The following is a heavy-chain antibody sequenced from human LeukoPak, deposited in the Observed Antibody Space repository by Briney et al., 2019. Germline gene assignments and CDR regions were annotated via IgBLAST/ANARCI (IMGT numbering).Heavy chain of an antibody. CDR2: IYYSWCT. D-gene: IGHD3-10*01. V-gene: IGHV4-31*03. CDR3: ARDYPEYSGFRAFDI. CDR1: GVPINSVGYD. J-gene: IGHJ3*02. Sequence: TLSLTCTVSGVPINSVGYDWSWIRQHPGTGLEWIDYIYYSWCTYYNPSHKSRVTISVDTSKNQFSLKLSSVTAADTAVYYWARDYPEYSGFRAFDIWGQGTMVTVSS.